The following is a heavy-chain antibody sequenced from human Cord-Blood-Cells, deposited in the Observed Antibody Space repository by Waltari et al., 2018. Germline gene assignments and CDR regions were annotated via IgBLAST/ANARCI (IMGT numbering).Heavy chain of an antibody. J-gene: IGHJ4*02. CDR2: IYYSGST. D-gene: IGHD2-15*01. CDR1: GGSISSSSYY. Sequence: QLQLQESGPGLVKPSETLSLTCTVSGGSISSSSYYWGWIRQPPGEGLEWIGSIYYSGSTYYTPSLKSRVTISVDTSKNQFSLKLSSVTAADTAVYYCARRTPWVDYWGQGTLVTVSS. V-gene: IGHV4-39*01. CDR3: ARRTPWVDY.